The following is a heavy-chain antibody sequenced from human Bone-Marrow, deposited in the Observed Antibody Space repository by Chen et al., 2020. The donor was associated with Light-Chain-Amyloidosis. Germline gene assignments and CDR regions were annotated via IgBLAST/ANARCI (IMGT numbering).Heavy chain of an antibody. Sequence: QVQLQPSGPGLVKPSQTLSLTCANSGDSVSSNSAAWNWIRQSPSRGLEWLGRTYYRSKWYNDYTVSVKSRVTINPDTSKNQFSLQLNSVTPEDTAVYYCARGDGYNFLGYFDYWGQGTLVTVSS. CDR1: GDSVSSNSAA. J-gene: IGHJ4*02. CDR2: TYYRSKWYN. D-gene: IGHD5-12*01. V-gene: IGHV6-1*01. CDR3: ARGDGYNFLGYFDY.